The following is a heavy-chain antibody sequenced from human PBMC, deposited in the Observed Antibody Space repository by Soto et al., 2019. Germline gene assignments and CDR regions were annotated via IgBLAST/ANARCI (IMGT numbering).Heavy chain of an antibody. J-gene: IGHJ4*02. Sequence: GGSLRLSCAASGFTFSNAWMNWVRQAPGKGLEWVGRIKNINDGETTDYAAPVKGRFTISRDDSKNTLYLQMNSLQTEDTAVYFCTKEGRYDSSGFSGWGQGT. D-gene: IGHD3-22*01. CDR3: TKEGRYDSSGFSG. V-gene: IGHV3-15*07. CDR1: GFTFSNAW. CDR2: IKNINDGETT.